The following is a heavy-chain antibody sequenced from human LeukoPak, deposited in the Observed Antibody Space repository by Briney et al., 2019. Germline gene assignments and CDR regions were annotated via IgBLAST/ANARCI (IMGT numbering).Heavy chain of an antibody. J-gene: IGHJ4*02. V-gene: IGHV3-21*01. CDR2: ISSSSSYI. CDR3: ARSNVGSGYYYFSDY. D-gene: IGHD3-22*01. CDR1: GFTFSSYN. Sequence: GGSLRLSCAASGFTFSSYNMNWVRQAPGKGLEWVSSISSSSSYIYYADSVKGRFAISRDNAKNSLYLQMNSLRAEDTAVYYCARSNVGSGYYYFSDYWGQGTLVTVSS.